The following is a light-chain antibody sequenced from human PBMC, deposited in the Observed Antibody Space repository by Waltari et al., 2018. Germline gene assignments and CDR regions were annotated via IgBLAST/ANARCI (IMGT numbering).Light chain of an antibody. J-gene: IGKJ2*01. Sequence: DTVVIQSPDSLAVSLGERDTINCKSSQSVLYSSNNRNYLAWYQQKPGQPPRLLIYWASTRESGVPERFSGSGSGTDFTLVISSLQAEDVGVYYCQQYAFIPHTFGRGTKLEIK. CDR3: QQYAFIPHT. CDR2: WAS. V-gene: IGKV4-1*01. CDR1: QSVLYSSNNRNY.